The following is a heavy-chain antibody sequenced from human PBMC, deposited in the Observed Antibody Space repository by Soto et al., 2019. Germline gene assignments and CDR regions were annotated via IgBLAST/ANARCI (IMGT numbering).Heavy chain of an antibody. CDR2: TYYRSRWYS. Sequence: SQTLSLTCVGCGDTVSRNSFSCNWVRQSPSRGLEWLGRTYYRSRWYSDYAVSVRSRIDINADTSKNQVSLQLNSATPEDKAVYYCARSEEDSDYYYYGMDVWGQGTTVTVSS. CDR3: ARSEEDSDYYYYGMDV. CDR1: GDTVSRNSFS. D-gene: IGHD2-15*01. V-gene: IGHV6-1*01. J-gene: IGHJ6*02.